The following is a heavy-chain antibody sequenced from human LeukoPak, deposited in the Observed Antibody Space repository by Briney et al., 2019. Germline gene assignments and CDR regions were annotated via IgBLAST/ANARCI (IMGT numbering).Heavy chain of an antibody. CDR2: IDSTSTYI. J-gene: IGHJ4*02. V-gene: IGHV3-21*01. D-gene: IGHD1-26*01. CDR3: AEGSGGPGY. Sequence: GGSLRLSCAAPGFIFSSYCMNWVRQAPGKGLEWVAFIDSTSTYIHYADSVKGRFTISRDNAKNSLYLQMNSLRVEDTGVYYCAEGSGGPGYWGQGTLVTVSS. CDR1: GFIFSSYC.